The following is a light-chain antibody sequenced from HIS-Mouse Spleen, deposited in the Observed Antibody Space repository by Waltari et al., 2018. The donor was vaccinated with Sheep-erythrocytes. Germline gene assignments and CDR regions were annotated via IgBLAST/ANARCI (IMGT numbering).Light chain of an antibody. CDR2: AAS. CDR1: QGISSY. J-gene: IGKJ3*01. CDR3: QQLNSYPST. V-gene: IGKV1-9*01. Sequence: DIQFTQSPSFLSASVGTRVTITFRTSQGISSYLAWYQQKPGKAPKLLIYAASTLQSGVPSRFSGSGSGTEFTLTISSLQPEDFATYYCQQLNSYPSTFGPGTKVDIK.